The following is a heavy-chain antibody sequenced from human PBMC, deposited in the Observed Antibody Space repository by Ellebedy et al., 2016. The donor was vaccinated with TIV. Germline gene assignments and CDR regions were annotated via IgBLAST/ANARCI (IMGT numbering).Heavy chain of an antibody. V-gene: IGHV3-23*01. CDR2: ISGSGART. CDR3: GVGDHGYEFDY. J-gene: IGHJ4*02. Sequence: GESLKISXAASGFTISIFAMNWVRQSPGKGLQWVSAISGSGARTHYIDSVKGRFTISRDDSKNTVYLQMDSLRVEDTAVYYCGVGDHGYEFDYWGQGTRVIVSS. CDR1: GFTISIFA. D-gene: IGHD1-26*01.